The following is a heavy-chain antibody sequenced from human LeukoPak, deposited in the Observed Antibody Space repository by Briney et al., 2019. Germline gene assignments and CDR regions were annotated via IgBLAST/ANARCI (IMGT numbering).Heavy chain of an antibody. CDR1: GFTFSSYS. V-gene: IGHV3-21*01. J-gene: IGHJ5*02. D-gene: IGHD3-9*01. Sequence: GGSLRLSCAASGFTFSSYSMNWVRQAPGKGLEWVSSISSSSSYIYYADSVKGRFTISRDNAKNSLYLQMNSLRAEDAAVYYCAREGCDILTGCANWFDPWGQGTLVTVSS. CDR3: AREGCDILTGCANWFDP. CDR2: ISSSSSYI.